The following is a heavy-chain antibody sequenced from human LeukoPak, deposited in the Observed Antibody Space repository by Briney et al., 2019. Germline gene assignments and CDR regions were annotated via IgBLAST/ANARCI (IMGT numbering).Heavy chain of an antibody. D-gene: IGHD5-24*01. Sequence: GRSLRLSCDASGSTFSDSYIRWVRQAPGKWLVLVSRTKIDGTSTTYAVSVKGRFTISRDTAKNTLYLQMNSLRAEDTAVYYCARGSRDGYNTFDYWGQGTLVTVSS. CDR1: GSTFSDSY. V-gene: IGHV3-74*01. CDR3: ARGSRDGYNTFDY. J-gene: IGHJ4*02. CDR2: TKIDGTST.